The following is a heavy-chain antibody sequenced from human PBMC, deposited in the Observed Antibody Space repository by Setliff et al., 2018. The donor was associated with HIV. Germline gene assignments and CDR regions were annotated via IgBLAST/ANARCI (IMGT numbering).Heavy chain of an antibody. CDR2: IYYIGIT. CDR1: GDSISRSSYY. V-gene: IGHV4-39*01. D-gene: IGHD3-10*01. J-gene: IGHJ4*02. CDR3: ARGLLVWLGEFSGWDTTDPYYFDY. Sequence: PSETLSLTCTVSGDSISRSSYYWGWIRQPPGKGLEWIGNIYYIGITNYYPSLESRVTISVDTSKNQFSLMMSSVTAADTAVYYCARGLLVWLGEFSGWDTTDPYYFDYWGQGTLVTVSS.